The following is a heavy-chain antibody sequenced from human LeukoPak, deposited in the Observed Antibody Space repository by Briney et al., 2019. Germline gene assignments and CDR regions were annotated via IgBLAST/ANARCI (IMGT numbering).Heavy chain of an antibody. Sequence: SETLSLTCTVSGGSISSSSYYWGWIRQPPGKGLEWIGSIYYSGSTYYNPSLKSRVTISVDTSKNQFSLKLSSVTAADTAVYYCARATGYTLEYAFDIWGQGTMVTVSS. CDR3: ARATGYTLEYAFDI. CDR2: IYYSGST. J-gene: IGHJ3*02. D-gene: IGHD1-1*01. CDR1: GGSISSSSYY. V-gene: IGHV4-39*07.